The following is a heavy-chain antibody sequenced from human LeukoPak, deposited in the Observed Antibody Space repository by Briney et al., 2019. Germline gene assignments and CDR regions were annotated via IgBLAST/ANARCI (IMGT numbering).Heavy chain of an antibody. V-gene: IGHV1-58*01. CDR3: AARGYAYGSFSY. CDR2: IVVGSGNT. Sequence: ASVKVSCRASGFTFTSSAVQWVRQARGQRLEWIGWIVVGSGNTKYAQKFHERVTLTRDMSTSTAYMELSSLRSEDTAVYYCAARGYAYGSFSYWGQGTLVTVPS. CDR1: GFTFTSSA. D-gene: IGHD5-18*01. J-gene: IGHJ4*02.